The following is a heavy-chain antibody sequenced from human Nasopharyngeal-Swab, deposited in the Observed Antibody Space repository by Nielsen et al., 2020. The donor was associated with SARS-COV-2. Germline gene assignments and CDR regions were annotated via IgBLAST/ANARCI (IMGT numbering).Heavy chain of an antibody. CDR3: AVAGGGILGTYYYYGMDV. J-gene: IGHJ6*02. CDR2: INPSGGST. CDR1: GYTFTSYY. Sequence: ASVKVSCKASGYTFTSYYMHWVRQAPGQGLEWMGIINPSGGSTSYAQKFQGRVTMTRDTSTSTVYMELSSLRSEDTAVYYCAVAGGGILGTYYYYGMDVWGQGTTVTVS. V-gene: IGHV1-46*01. D-gene: IGHD3-16*01.